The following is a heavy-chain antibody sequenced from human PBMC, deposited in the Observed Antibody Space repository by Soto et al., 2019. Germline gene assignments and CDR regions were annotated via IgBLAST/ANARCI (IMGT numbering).Heavy chain of an antibody. CDR2: SSPNDGGT. J-gene: IGHJ5*02. CDR1: GYTFTNYY. V-gene: IGHV1-46*01. Sequence: QVQLVQSGAEVKEPGASVTVSCKASGYTFTNYYVQWVRQAPGQGLEWVAMSSPNDGGTKYAQKVQGRVTLTRDTSTSTVYMELSSLRSDGTAVYYCARDRPHAWLDPWGQGTLVTVSS. CDR3: ARDRPHAWLDP.